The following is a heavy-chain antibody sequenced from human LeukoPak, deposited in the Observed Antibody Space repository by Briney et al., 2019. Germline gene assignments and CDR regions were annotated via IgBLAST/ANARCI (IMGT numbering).Heavy chain of an antibody. CDR2: IYYSGST. D-gene: IGHD6-19*01. V-gene: IGHV4-59*01. CDR1: GGSISSYY. Sequence: SETLSLTCTVSGGSISSYYWSWIRQPPGKGLEWIGYIYYSGSTNYNPSLKSRVTISVDTSKNQFSLKLSSVTAADTAVYYCAGAVAGPEVDYWGQGTLVTVSS. CDR3: AGAVAGPEVDY. J-gene: IGHJ4*02.